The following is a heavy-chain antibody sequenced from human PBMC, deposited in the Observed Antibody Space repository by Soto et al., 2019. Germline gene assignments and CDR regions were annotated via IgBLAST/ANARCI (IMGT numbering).Heavy chain of an antibody. J-gene: IGHJ4*02. Sequence: EVHLVESGGGLAQPGTSLRLSCGASGFNFDDYVMHWGRQAPGKGLEWVSSISWNSRTKDYADYVTGRFTISRDNAKNSLYLQMNSLRPEDTAFYFCTTGFSSSRFYVDSWGQGTLVTVSS. D-gene: IGHD6-13*01. CDR1: GFNFDDYV. CDR3: TTGFSSSRFYVDS. V-gene: IGHV3-9*01. CDR2: ISWNSRTK.